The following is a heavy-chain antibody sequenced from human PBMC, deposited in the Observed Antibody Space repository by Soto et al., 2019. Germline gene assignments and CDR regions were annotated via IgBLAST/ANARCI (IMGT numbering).Heavy chain of an antibody. J-gene: IGHJ4*02. V-gene: IGHV3-30*18. Sequence: SLRLSCAASGFTFSSYGMHWVRQAPGKGLEWVAVISYDGSNKYYADSVKGRFTISRDNSKNTLYLQMNSLRAEDTAVYYCAKELEAAAGYWGPGTLVTVSS. CDR2: ISYDGSNK. CDR1: GFTFSSYG. CDR3: AKELEAAAGY. D-gene: IGHD6-13*01.